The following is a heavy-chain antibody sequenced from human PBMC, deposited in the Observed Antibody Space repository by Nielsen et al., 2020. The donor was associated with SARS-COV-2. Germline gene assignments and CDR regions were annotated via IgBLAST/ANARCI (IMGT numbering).Heavy chain of an antibody. J-gene: IGHJ4*02. V-gene: IGHV3-23*01. CDR2: ISGSGGST. Sequence: GGSLRLSCAASGFTFSSYAMSWVRQAPGKGLEWVSAISGSGGSTYYADSVKGRFTISRDNSKNTLYLQMNSLRAEDTAVYYCARDITGEVAQDYWGQGTLVTVSS. CDR1: GFTFSSYA. CDR3: ARDITGEVAQDY. D-gene: IGHD7-27*01.